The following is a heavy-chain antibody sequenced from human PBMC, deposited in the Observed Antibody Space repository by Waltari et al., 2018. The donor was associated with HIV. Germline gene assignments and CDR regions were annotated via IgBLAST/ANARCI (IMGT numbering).Heavy chain of an antibody. Sequence: EVQLVESGGGLVQPGGSLRLSCAASGFTFSSYCLNWVRQAPGKGLEWVSYISSRSSNIYYADAVKGRFTISRDNGKNALYLQMDSLRAEDTAVYYCAREWVTVTSFYYYYGMDVWGQGTTVTVSS. CDR1: GFTFSSYC. D-gene: IGHD4-4*01. V-gene: IGHV3-48*01. CDR3: AREWVTVTSFYYYYGMDV. CDR2: ISSRSSNI. J-gene: IGHJ6*02.